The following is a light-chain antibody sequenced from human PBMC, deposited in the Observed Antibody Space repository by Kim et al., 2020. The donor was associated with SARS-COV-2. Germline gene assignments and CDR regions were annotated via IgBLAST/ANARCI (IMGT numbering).Light chain of an antibody. J-gene: IGKJ2*01. Sequence: EIVMTQSPSTLSVSQGEGATLSCRASRTVSNNLAWYQQKPGQAPRLLMYAATTRARGVPARFSGSGAGTAFTLTISSLQSEDFAVYICQQYDNWPPTFGQGTKLEI. CDR3: QQYDNWPPT. CDR1: RTVSNN. V-gene: IGKV3-15*01. CDR2: AAT.